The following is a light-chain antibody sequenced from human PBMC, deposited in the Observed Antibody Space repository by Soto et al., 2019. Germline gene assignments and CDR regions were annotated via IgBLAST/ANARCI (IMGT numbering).Light chain of an antibody. CDR1: QSLVYTDGTTY. CDR2: KVS. V-gene: IGKV2-30*01. Sequence: EVVVTQSPLSLPVTLGQPASISCRSTQSLVYTDGTTYLAWFHQRPGQSPRRIIYKVSNRDSGVPDRFSGSGSGADFTLKISRVEAEDVVIYYCMQGTHWPWTFGLGTRVEI. CDR3: MQGTHWPWT. J-gene: IGKJ1*01.